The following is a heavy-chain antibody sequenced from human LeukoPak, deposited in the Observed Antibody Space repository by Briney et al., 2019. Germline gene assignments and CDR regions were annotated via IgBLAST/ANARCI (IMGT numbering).Heavy chain of an antibody. CDR2: IYYSGST. V-gene: IGHV4-59*08. CDR3: ARHGITMVRGVIRGSPFDY. Sequence: SETLSLTCTVSGGSISSYYWSWIRQPPGKGLEWIGYIYYSGSTNYNPSLKSRVTISVDTSKNQFSLKLSSVTAADTAVYYCARHGITMVRGVIRGSPFDYWGQGTLVTVSS. D-gene: IGHD3-10*01. CDR1: GGSISSYY. J-gene: IGHJ4*02.